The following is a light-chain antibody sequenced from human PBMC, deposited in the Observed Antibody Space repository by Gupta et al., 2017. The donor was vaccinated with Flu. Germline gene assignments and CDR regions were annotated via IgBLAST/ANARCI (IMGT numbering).Light chain of an antibody. CDR2: GAS. V-gene: IGKV3-15*01. CDR1: QNINTN. CDR3: QQYSDFLLS. J-gene: IGKJ4*01. Sequence: EIVMTQSPVTLSVSQGERGTLSCRASQNINTNLACYQQKPGQPPRLLIYGASTRATGVPARFSGSGSGTDFTLTISGLQSEDFALYYCQQYSDFLLSFGGGTEVEIK.